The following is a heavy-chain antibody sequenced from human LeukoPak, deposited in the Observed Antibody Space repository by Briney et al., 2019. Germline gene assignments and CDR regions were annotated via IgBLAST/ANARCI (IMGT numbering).Heavy chain of an antibody. CDR3: ARTLIEYSVSSCYFDY. Sequence: SGGSLRLSCAASGFSFSSYVMHWVRQAPGKGLEWVAIISYDGSNEYYADSVKGRFTIPRDNSKNTLYLQMNSLRAEDTAVYYCARTLIEYSVSSCYFDYWGQGTLVTVSS. CDR1: GFSFSSYV. J-gene: IGHJ4*02. CDR2: ISYDGSNE. V-gene: IGHV3-30*04. D-gene: IGHD6-6*01.